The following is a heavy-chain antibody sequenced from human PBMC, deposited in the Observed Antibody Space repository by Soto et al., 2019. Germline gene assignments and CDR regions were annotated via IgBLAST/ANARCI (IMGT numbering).Heavy chain of an antibody. CDR1: GVTFSNVW. Sequence: PGGSLRLSCTASGVTFSNVWMNWVRQAPGKGLEWVGRIKSKSDDETTDYAAPVKGGFNISREDSKNTLYLQMNSLKTEDTAVYYCTTGLTYYYDTSGHYWAGAMDVWGQGITVTVSS. D-gene: IGHD3-22*01. V-gene: IGHV3-15*01. CDR2: IKSKSDDETT. CDR3: TTGLTYYYDTSGHYWAGAMDV. J-gene: IGHJ6*02.